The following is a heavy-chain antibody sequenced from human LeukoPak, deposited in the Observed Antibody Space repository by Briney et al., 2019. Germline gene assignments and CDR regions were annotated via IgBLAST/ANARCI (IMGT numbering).Heavy chain of an antibody. V-gene: IGHV1-18*01. Sequence: GASVKVSCKASGFTFTSSAMQWVRQARGQRLEWIGWISAYNGNTNYAQKLQGRVTMTTDTSTSTAYMELRSLRSDDTAVYYCARALFYDSSGRDYWGQGTLVTVSS. CDR3: ARALFYDSSGRDY. J-gene: IGHJ4*02. CDR1: GFTFTSSA. D-gene: IGHD3-22*01. CDR2: ISAYNGNT.